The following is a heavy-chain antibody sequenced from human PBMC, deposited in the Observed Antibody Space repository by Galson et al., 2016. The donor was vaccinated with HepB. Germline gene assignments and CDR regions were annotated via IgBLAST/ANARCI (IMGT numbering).Heavy chain of an antibody. D-gene: IGHD3-10*01. V-gene: IGHV4-34*01. J-gene: IGHJ5*02. Sequence: TLSLTCAVYGGSFSGYYWSWIRQPPGKGLEWIGEINHSGSTNYNPSLKSRVTISVDTSKNQFSLKLSSVTAADTAVYYCARGPGEWFGEKGNWFDPWGQGTLVTVSS. CDR3: ARGPGEWFGEKGNWFDP. CDR1: GGSFSGYY. CDR2: INHSGST.